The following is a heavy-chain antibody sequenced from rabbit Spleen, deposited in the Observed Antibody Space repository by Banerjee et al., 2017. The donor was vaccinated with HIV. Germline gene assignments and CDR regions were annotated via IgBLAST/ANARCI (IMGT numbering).Heavy chain of an antibody. CDR3: ARDLVGVIGWNFYL. D-gene: IGHD2-1*01. CDR1: GFSFSDRDV. V-gene: IGHV1S45*01. J-gene: IGHJ4*01. Sequence: QEQLVESGGGLVKPEGSLTLTCKASGFSFSDRDVMCWVRQAPGKGLQWIACINASTGKPVYATWASGRFSISRTSSTTVTLRMTSLTAADRATYFCARDLVGVIGWNFYLWVPGTLVTVS. CDR2: INASTGKP.